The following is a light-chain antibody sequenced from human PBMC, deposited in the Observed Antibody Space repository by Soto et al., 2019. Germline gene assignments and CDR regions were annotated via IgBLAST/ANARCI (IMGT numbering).Light chain of an antibody. Sequence: DIVMTQSPLSLPVTPGEPSTLSCRSSQSVSSNLAWYQQKPGQAPRLLIYGASSRATGIPDRFSGSGSGTDFTLTISSLEPEDFAVYYCQQRSNWPRTFGQGTKVDIK. CDR1: QSVSSN. CDR2: GAS. J-gene: IGKJ1*01. V-gene: IGKV3-11*01. CDR3: QQRSNWPRT.